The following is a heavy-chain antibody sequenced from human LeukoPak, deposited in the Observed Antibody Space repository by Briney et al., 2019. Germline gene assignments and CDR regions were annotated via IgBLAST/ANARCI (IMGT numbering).Heavy chain of an antibody. CDR3: ARDYDSSGYYPGRFDP. CDR2: IYYSGST. Sequence: SETLSLTCTVSGGSISSYYWSWIRQPPGKGLEWIGYIYYSGSTNYNPSLKSRVTISVDTSKNQFPLKLTSMTAADTAVYYCARDYDSSGYYPGRFDPWGRGTLVTVSS. D-gene: IGHD3-22*01. CDR1: GGSISSYY. V-gene: IGHV4-59*12. J-gene: IGHJ5*02.